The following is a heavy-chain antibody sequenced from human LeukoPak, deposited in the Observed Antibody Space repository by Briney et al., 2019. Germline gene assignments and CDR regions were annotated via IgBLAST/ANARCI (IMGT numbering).Heavy chain of an antibody. CDR1: GYTFTSYG. V-gene: IGHV1-18*01. CDR2: ISAYNGNT. Sequence: ASVKVSCTSSGYTFTSYGISWVRPAPGQGLACMGWISAYNGNTNYAQKLQGRVTMTTDTSTSTAYMELRSLKSDDTAVYYCARDGRYDFWSGYPDYWGQGTLVTVSS. CDR3: ARDGRYDFWSGYPDY. D-gene: IGHD3-3*01. J-gene: IGHJ4*02.